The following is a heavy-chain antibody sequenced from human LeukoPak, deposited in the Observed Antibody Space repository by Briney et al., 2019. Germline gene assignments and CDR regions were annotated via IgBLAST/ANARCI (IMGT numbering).Heavy chain of an antibody. Sequence: SETLSLTCAVYGGSFSGYYWSWIRQPPGKGLEWIGEINHGGSTNYNPSLMSRVTISVDMSKNQLSLKLNSVTAADTAVYHCARHKLGSPFDAFDIWGQGTMVTVSS. V-gene: IGHV4-34*01. CDR3: ARHKLGSPFDAFDI. D-gene: IGHD1-26*01. J-gene: IGHJ3*02. CDR2: INHGGST. CDR1: GGSFSGYY.